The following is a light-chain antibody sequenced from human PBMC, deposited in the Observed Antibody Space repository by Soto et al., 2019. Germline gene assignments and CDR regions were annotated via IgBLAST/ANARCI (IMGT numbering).Light chain of an antibody. V-gene: IGLV7-46*01. J-gene: IGLJ7*01. CDR2: NTN. CDR3: FLSCSGALWV. CDR1: TGAVTSGHY. Sequence: QAVVTQEPSLTVSPGGTVTLTCGSSTGAVTSGHYPYWFQQKPGQAPRTLIYNTNMKQSWTPARFSGSLRGGKAPLTLAGAAAEDEADYYCFLSCSGALWVFGGGTQLTVL.